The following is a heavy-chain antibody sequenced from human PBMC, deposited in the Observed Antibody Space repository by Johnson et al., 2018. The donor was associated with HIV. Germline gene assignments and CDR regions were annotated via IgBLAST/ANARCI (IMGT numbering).Heavy chain of an antibody. J-gene: IGHJ3*02. CDR2: ISWNSASI. Sequence: LVESGGGVVQPGGSLRLSCTASGFTFSSYAMHWVRQAPGKGLEWVSAISWNSASIYYADSVRGRFTISRDNDKNSLHLEMNSLRPEDTALYYCVKTVGLPSTWYERAFDIWGQGTMVTVSS. CDR3: VKTVGLPSTWYERAFDI. CDR1: GFTFSSYA. D-gene: IGHD6-13*01. V-gene: IGHV3-9*01.